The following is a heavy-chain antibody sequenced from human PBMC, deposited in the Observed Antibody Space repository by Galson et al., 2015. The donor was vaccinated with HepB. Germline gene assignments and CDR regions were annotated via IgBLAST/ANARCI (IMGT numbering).Heavy chain of an antibody. D-gene: IGHD6-19*01. CDR1: GGTFSSYA. J-gene: IGHJ4*02. CDR2: IIPIFGTA. CDR3: ARDPSVLAGHLYYFDY. Sequence: SVKVSCKASGGTFSSYAISWVRQAPGQGLEWMGGIIPIFGTANYAQKFQGRVTITADESTSTAYMELSSLRSEDTAVYYCARDPSVLAGHLYYFDYWGQGTLVTVSS. V-gene: IGHV1-69*13.